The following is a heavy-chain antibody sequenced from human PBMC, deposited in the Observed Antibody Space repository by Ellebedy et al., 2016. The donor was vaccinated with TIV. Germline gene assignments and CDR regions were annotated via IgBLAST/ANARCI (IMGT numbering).Heavy chain of an antibody. CDR3: TRETNPSPGAVAGTGFDC. CDR2: KRFDGRNE. CDR1: GFSFSTYG. D-gene: IGHD6-19*01. V-gene: IGHV3-30*02. Sequence: PGGSLRLSCVASGFSFSTYGMHWVRQAPGKGLEWVAFKRFDGRNEYNGDSVKGRFFISRNVSKNTLFLQMNRLRAEETAMYYCTRETNPSPGAVAGTGFDCWGQGALVIVSS. J-gene: IGHJ4*02.